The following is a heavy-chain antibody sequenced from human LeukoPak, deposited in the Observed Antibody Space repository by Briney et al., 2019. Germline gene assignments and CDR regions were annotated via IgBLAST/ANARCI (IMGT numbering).Heavy chain of an antibody. CDR2: INPNSGGT. CDR1: GYTFTGYY. D-gene: IGHD3-10*01. CDR3: ARINESGAGDY. V-gene: IGHV1-2*04. J-gene: IGHJ4*02. Sequence: ASVKVSCKASGYTFTGYYMHWVRQAPGQGLEWMGWINPNSGGTNYAQRFQGWVTMTRDTSISTAYMELSRLRSDDTAVYYCARINESGAGDYWGQGTLVTVSS.